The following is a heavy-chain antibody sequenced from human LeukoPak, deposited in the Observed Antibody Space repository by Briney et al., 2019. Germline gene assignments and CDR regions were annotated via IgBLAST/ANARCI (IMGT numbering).Heavy chain of an antibody. CDR1: GFTFSSYS. J-gene: IGHJ4*02. D-gene: IGHD3-22*01. V-gene: IGHV3-21*01. Sequence: GGSLRLSCAASGFTFSSYSMNWVRQAPGKGLEGVSSISSSSSYIYYADSVKGRFTISRDNAKNSLYLQMNSLRAEDTAVYYCAREVVIDYYFDYWGQGTLVTVSS. CDR2: ISSSSSYI. CDR3: AREVVIDYYFDY.